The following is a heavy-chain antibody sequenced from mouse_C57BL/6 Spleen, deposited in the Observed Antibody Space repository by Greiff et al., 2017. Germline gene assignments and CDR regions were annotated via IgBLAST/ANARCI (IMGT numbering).Heavy chain of an antibody. CDR2: INPSSGYT. D-gene: IGHD3-2*02. CDR3: ARGAQAPWFAY. Sequence: QVQLQQSGAELAKPGASVKLSCKASGYTFTSYWMHWVKQRPGQGLEWIGYINPSSGYTKYNQKFKDKATLTADKSSITGYMQLSSLTYEDSSVYYCARGAQAPWFAYWGQGTLVTVSA. CDR1: GYTFTSYW. V-gene: IGHV1-7*01. J-gene: IGHJ3*01.